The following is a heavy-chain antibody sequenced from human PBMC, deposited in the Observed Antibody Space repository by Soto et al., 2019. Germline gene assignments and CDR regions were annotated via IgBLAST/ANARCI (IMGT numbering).Heavy chain of an antibody. J-gene: IGHJ4*02. D-gene: IGHD5-12*01. CDR3: ANGMGRDSGYDLLFHY. CDR1: GFTFSSCG. Sequence: QVQLVESGGGVVQPGRSLRLSCAASGFTFSSCGMHWVRQAPGKGLEWVAVISHDGSKQYYADSVKGRFTIARDNSKNTLCLQMSSLGVEDTALYYCANGMGRDSGYDLLFHYWGQGTLVTVSS. CDR2: ISHDGSKQ. V-gene: IGHV3-30*18.